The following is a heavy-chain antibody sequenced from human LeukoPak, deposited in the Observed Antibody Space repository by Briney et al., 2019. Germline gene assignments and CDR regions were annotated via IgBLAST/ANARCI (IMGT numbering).Heavy chain of an antibody. CDR3: ARRPLAAGDYYMDV. V-gene: IGHV5-51*01. CDR2: IYPGDSDT. CDR1: EYSFTNYW. Sequence: GEALKISCKGSEYSFTNYWIGWVRQMPGKGLEWMGIIYPGDSDTRYSPSFQGQVTISVDKSITTAYLQWSSLKASDIAMYYCARRPLAAGDYYMDVWGKGTTVTVSS. J-gene: IGHJ6*03. D-gene: IGHD3-3*02.